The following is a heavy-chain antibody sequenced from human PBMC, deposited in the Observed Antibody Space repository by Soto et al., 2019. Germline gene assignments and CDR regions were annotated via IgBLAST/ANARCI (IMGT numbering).Heavy chain of an antibody. CDR3: AKKSDTMIVGIPDY. CDR2: IYSGGNI. V-gene: IGHV3-53*01. J-gene: IGHJ4*02. CDR1: GFAVSSNY. D-gene: IGHD3-22*01. Sequence: PGGTLRLSCAVSGFAVSSNYMSWVRQGPGKRLEWVSHIYSGGNINYADSVKGRFTISRDASKNTLYLQMNSLRAEDTAVYYCAKKSDTMIVGIPDYWGQGALVTVSS.